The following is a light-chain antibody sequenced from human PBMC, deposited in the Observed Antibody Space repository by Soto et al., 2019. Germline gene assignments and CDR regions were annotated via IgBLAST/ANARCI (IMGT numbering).Light chain of an antibody. CDR2: GAS. Sequence: EIVMSQSPATLSVSPGERATLSCRASQSVSSSYLAWYQQKPGQAPRLLIYGASSRATGIPDRFSGSGSGTDFTLTISRLEPEDFAVYYCQQYGSSRTFGQGTKVDNK. CDR3: QQYGSSRT. CDR1: QSVSSSY. V-gene: IGKV3-20*01. J-gene: IGKJ1*01.